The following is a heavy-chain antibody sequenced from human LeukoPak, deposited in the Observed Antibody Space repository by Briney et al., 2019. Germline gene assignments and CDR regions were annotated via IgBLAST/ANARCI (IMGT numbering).Heavy chain of an antibody. CDR3: AREGDFWSGRYYYYGMDV. Sequence: ASVKVSCKASGYTFTSYGISWVRPAPGQGLEWMGWISAYNGNTNYAQKLQGRVTMTTDTSTSTAYMELRSLRSDDTAVYYCAREGDFWSGRYYYYGMDVWGQGTTVTVSS. CDR1: GYTFTSYG. J-gene: IGHJ6*02. CDR2: ISAYNGNT. D-gene: IGHD3-3*01. V-gene: IGHV1-18*01.